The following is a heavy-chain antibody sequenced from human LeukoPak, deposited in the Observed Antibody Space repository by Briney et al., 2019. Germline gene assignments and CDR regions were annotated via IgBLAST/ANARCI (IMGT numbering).Heavy chain of an antibody. Sequence: GVSLRLSCAASGFTFSSHWMSWVRQAPGKGLEWVANIKQDGSQSNYVDSVKGRFTISRDNAKNSPYLQMNSLRADDTAVYYCARELSWSGRDYWGQGTLVTVSS. CDR2: IKQDGSQS. CDR1: GFTFSSHW. J-gene: IGHJ4*02. V-gene: IGHV3-7*05. CDR3: ARELSWSGRDY. D-gene: IGHD3-10*01.